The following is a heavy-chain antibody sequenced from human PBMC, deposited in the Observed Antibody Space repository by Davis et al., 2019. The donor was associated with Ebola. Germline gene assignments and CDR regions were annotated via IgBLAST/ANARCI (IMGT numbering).Heavy chain of an antibody. D-gene: IGHD3-3*01. V-gene: IGHV1-18*04. Sequence: ASVKVSCKASGYTFTSYNFIWVRQAPGQGLEWMGWISAYNGNTNYAQKLQGRVTMTTDTSTNTAYMELRSLRSDDTAVYYCARSAITIFGVPMGWFDPWGQGTLVTVSS. CDR3: ARSAITIFGVPMGWFDP. CDR2: ISAYNGNT. J-gene: IGHJ5*02. CDR1: GYTFTSYN.